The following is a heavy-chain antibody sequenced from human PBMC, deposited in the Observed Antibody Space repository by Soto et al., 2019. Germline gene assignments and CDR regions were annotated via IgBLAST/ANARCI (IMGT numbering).Heavy chain of an antibody. V-gene: IGHV4-30-2*01. Sequence: SETLSLTCAVSGGSISSGGYSWSWIRQPPGKGLEWIGYIYHSGSTYYNPSLKSRVTISVDRSKNQFSLKLSSVTAADTAVYYCARGGLYSYGYYFDYWGQGTLVTVSS. D-gene: IGHD5-18*01. CDR2: IYHSGST. CDR3: ARGGLYSYGYYFDY. CDR1: GGSISSGGYS. J-gene: IGHJ4*02.